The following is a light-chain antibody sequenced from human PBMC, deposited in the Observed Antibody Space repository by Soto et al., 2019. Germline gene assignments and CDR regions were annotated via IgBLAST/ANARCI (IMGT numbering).Light chain of an antibody. CDR1: QSISFY. CDR2: DAS. J-gene: IGKJ5*01. Sequence: DTVSTQSPSTLSLPPRERATLSCRASQSISFYLTWYQHKPGQAPRLLIYDASNRATGIPARFSGSGYGTDFTLTISSLEPEDFAVYYCQQRSNWPTFGQGRRLAIK. CDR3: QQRSNWPT. V-gene: IGKV3-11*01.